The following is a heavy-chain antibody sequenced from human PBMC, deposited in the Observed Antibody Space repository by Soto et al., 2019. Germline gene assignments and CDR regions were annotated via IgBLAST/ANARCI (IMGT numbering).Heavy chain of an antibody. Sequence: PGESLKISCSASGFTFSSYAMHWVRQAPGKGLEYVSAISSNGGSTYYADSVKGRFTISRDNSKNTLYLQMSSLRAEDTAVYYCVFYYYGSGSYYSFPFDIWGQGTMVTVSS. D-gene: IGHD3-10*01. CDR1: GFTFSSYA. CDR3: VFYYYGSGSYYSFPFDI. V-gene: IGHV3-64D*08. CDR2: ISSNGGST. J-gene: IGHJ3*02.